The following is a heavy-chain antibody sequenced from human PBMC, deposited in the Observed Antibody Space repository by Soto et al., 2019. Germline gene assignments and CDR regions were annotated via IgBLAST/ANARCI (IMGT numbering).Heavy chain of an antibody. CDR1: GGSISSSSYY. Sequence: SETLSLTCTVSGGSISSSSYYWGWIRQPPGKGLEWIGSIYYSGSTYYNPSLKSRVTISVDTSKNQFSLKLSSVTAADTAVYYCARQGYSYYYSYGMDVWGQGTTVTVSS. CDR2: IYYSGST. J-gene: IGHJ6*02. D-gene: IGHD3-22*01. V-gene: IGHV4-39*01. CDR3: ARQGYSYYYSYGMDV.